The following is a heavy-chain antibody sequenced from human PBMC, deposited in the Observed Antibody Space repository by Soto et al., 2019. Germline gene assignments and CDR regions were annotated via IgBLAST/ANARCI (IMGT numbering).Heavy chain of an antibody. D-gene: IGHD3-3*01. Sequence: SVKVSCKASGGTFSSYAISWVRQAPGQGLEWMGGIIPIFGTANYAQKFQGRVTITADKSTSTAYMELSSLRSEDTAVYYCARDLPITIFGVVIHYYYYGMDVWGQGTTVTVSS. V-gene: IGHV1-69*06. CDR3: ARDLPITIFGVVIHYYYYGMDV. J-gene: IGHJ6*02. CDR1: GGTFSSYA. CDR2: IIPIFGTA.